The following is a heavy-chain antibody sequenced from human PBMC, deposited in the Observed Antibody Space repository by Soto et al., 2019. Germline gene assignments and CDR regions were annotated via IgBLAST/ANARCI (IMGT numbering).Heavy chain of an antibody. D-gene: IGHD6-13*01. CDR2: IYYSGST. Sequence: QVQLQESGPGLVKPSETLSLTCTVSGGSISSYYWSWIRQPPGKGLEWIGYIYYSGSTNYNPSLKSRVTISVDTSKNQFSRKLSSVTAADTAVYYCARGMGSPEDYWGQGTLVTVSS. V-gene: IGHV4-59*01. J-gene: IGHJ4*02. CDR3: ARGMGSPEDY. CDR1: GGSISSYY.